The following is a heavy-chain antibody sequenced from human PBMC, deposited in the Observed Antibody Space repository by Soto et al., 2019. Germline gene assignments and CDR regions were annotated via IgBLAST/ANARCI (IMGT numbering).Heavy chain of an antibody. CDR3: ARVSGSYYQSFDY. V-gene: IGHV3-72*01. J-gene: IGHJ4*02. CDR1: GFPFSDHY. CDR2: IRNKANSYFT. Sequence: PVGSLSLSCAVSGFPFSDHYMDWVRQAPGKGLEWVGRIRNKANSYFTQYAASVKGRFTISRDDSKNSLYLQMNSLKTEDTAVYYCARVSGSYYQSFDYWGQGTLVTVYS. D-gene: IGHD3-10*01.